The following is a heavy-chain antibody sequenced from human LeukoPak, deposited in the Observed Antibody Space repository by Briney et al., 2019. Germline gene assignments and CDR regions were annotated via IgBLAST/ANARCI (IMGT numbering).Heavy chain of an antibody. V-gene: IGHV4-61*01. CDR2: IFYSGST. J-gene: IGHJ6*02. CDR1: GGFVSSSSYY. Sequence: PSETLSLTCTVSGGFVSSSSYYWSWIRQPLGKGLEWIGYIFYSGSTNYNPSLKSRVTISVDTSKNQFSLRLSSVTAADTAVYYCAAAVAGIGMDVWGQGTTVTVSS. D-gene: IGHD6-19*01. CDR3: AAAVAGIGMDV.